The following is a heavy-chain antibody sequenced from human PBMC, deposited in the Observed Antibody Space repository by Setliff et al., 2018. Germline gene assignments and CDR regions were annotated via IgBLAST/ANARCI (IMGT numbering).Heavy chain of an antibody. Sequence: ASVKVSCKASGYTFTSYDINWVRQAPGQGLEWMGWMNPNSGNTGFAQDFQGRVTMTRNTSISTAYMELSALRSDDTAVYYCARGGVLGTGDFDYWGQGTLVTVSS. D-gene: IGHD3-16*01. CDR2: MNPNSGNT. J-gene: IGHJ4*02. CDR1: GYTFTSYD. CDR3: ARGGVLGTGDFDY. V-gene: IGHV1-8*01.